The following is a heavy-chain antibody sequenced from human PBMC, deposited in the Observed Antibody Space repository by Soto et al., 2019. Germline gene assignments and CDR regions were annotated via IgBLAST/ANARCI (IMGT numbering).Heavy chain of an antibody. V-gene: IGHV4-34*01. D-gene: IGHD6-13*01. CDR3: ARDPVTAAAYFDY. J-gene: IGHJ4*02. Sequence: PSETLSLTCAVYGGSFSGYYWSWIRQPPGKGLEWIGEINHSGSTNYNPSLKSRVTISVDTSKNQFSLKLSSVTPEDTAVYYCARDPVTAAAYFDYWGPGTRVTVSS. CDR1: GGSFSGYY. CDR2: INHSGST.